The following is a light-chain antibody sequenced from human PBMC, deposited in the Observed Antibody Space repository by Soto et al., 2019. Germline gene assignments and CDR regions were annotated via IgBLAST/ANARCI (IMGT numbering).Light chain of an antibody. CDR2: GAS. CDR3: QQLNSDPL. CDR1: QGIGSY. J-gene: IGKJ4*01. V-gene: IGKV1-9*01. Sequence: DIQLTQSPYFLSASVGDRVTITCRASQGIGSYLAWYQQKPGKAPKLLISGASTLQSGVPSRFSGSGSGTEFTLTISSLQPEDCATYYCQQLNSDPLFGGGTKVDIK.